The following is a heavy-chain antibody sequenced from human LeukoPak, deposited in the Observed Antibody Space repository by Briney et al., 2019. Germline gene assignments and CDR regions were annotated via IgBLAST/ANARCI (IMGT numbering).Heavy chain of an antibody. CDR2: IYSGGST. V-gene: IGHV3-66*01. D-gene: IGHD6-13*01. J-gene: IGHJ3*02. Sequence: GGSLRLSCAASGFTVSSNYMSWVRQAPGKGLEWVSVIYSGGSTYYAGSVNGRFTISRDNSKNTLFLQMNSLRAEDTAVYYCARVGYIQAFDIWGQGTLVTVSS. CDR1: GFTVSSNY. CDR3: ARVGYIQAFDI.